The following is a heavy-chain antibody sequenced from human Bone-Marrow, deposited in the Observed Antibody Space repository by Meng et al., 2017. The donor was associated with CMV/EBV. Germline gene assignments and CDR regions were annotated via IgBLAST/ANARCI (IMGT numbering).Heavy chain of an antibody. CDR1: GGSFSGYY. V-gene: IGHV4-34*01. J-gene: IGHJ4*02. Sequence: YGGSFSGYYWSWIRQPPGKVLEWIGEINHSGSTNYNPSLKSRVTISVDTSKNQFSLKLSSVTAADTAVYYCARGKTVKRTSSGYFDYWGQGTLVTVSS. CDR2: INHSGST. CDR3: ARGKTVKRTSSGYFDY. D-gene: IGHD3-22*01.